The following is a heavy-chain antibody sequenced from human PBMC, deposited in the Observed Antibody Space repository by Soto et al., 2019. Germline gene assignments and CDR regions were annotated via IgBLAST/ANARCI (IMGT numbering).Heavy chain of an antibody. CDR2: ISGTSSTI. Sequence: EVQLVESGGGLVQPGGSLRLSCAASGFTFSTYSMNWVRQAPGKGLEWISYISGTSSTIYYADSVKGRFTISRDNAKNSLYLQMNSLRDEDTAVYYCARGMGYYCSGGSCPEVVFDYWGQGNLGTVSS. CDR3: ARGMGYYCSGGSCPEVVFDY. V-gene: IGHV3-48*02. J-gene: IGHJ4*02. D-gene: IGHD2-15*01. CDR1: GFTFSTYS.